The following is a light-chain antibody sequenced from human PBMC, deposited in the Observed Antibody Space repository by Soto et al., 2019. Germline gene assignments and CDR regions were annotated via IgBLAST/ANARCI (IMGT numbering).Light chain of an antibody. CDR2: DVS. CDR3: QQYSSYPIT. CDR1: QSISRW. V-gene: IGKV1-5*01. Sequence: DIQMTQSPSTLSASVGDRVTITCRASQSISRWLAWYRQKPGKAPEVVIYDVSTLAFGVPSRISGSGSGTEFTLTIRSLKTDDFATYDGQQYSSYPITFRGGTKVDIK. J-gene: IGKJ4*01.